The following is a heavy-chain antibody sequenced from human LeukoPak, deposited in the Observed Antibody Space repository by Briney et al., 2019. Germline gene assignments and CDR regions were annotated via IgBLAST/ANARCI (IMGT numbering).Heavy chain of an antibody. CDR2: IYHSGST. J-gene: IGHJ4*02. D-gene: IGHD3-3*01. CDR3: ASTYYDFWSGYYSNIDY. Sequence: SETLSLTCAVSGYSISSGYYWGWIRQPPGKGLEWIESIYHSGSTYYNPSLKSRVTISVDTSKNQFSLKLSSVTAADTAVYYCASTYYDFWSGYYSNIDYWGQGTLVTVSS. CDR1: GYSISSGYY. V-gene: IGHV4-38-2*01.